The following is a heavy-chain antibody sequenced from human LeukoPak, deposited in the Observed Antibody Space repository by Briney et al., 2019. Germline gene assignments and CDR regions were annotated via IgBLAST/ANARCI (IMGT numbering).Heavy chain of an antibody. CDR2: VHYSEST. CDR3: ARDRRWEQLHAFDL. V-gene: IGHV4-59*01. D-gene: IGHD1-26*01. J-gene: IGHJ3*01. CDR1: GDSISSYF. Sequence: PSETLSLTCTVSGDSISSYFWSWIRPPPGKGLEWIAYVHYSESTNYNPSLKSRVTISLDTAWNQFSLMLSSVTAADTALYYCARDRRWEQLHAFDLWGPGAMVTVSS.